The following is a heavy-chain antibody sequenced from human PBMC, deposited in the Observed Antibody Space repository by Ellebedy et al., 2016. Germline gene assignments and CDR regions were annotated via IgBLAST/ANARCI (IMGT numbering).Heavy chain of an antibody. J-gene: IGHJ6*02. CDR1: GYTFTSYY. CDR2: INPNSGGT. Sequence: ASVKVSCKASGYTFTSYYMHWVRQAPGQGFEWMGWINPNSGGTNYAQKFQGWVTMTRDTSISTAYMELSRLRSDDTAVYYCARGEFLYYYGSGSYYYYGMDVWGQGTTVTVSS. CDR3: ARGEFLYYYGSGSYYYYGMDV. V-gene: IGHV1-2*04. D-gene: IGHD3-10*01.